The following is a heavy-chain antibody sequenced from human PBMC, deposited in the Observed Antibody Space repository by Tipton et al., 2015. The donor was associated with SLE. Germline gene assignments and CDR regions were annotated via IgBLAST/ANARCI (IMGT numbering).Heavy chain of an antibody. V-gene: IGHV4-34*01. CDR3: ARDAIAAAGTFDC. D-gene: IGHD6-13*01. J-gene: IGHJ4*02. Sequence: TLSLTCTVSGGSFSGYYWSWIRQPPGKGLEWIGEINHSGSTNYNPSLKSRVTISVDTSKNQFSLKLSSVTAADTSVYYCARDAIAAAGTFDCWGQGTLVTVSS. CDR2: INHSGST. CDR1: GGSFSGYY.